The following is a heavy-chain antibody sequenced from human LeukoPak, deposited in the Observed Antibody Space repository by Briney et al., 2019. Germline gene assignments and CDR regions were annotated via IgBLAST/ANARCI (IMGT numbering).Heavy chain of an antibody. CDR1: GFTLSSSW. Sequence: GGSLRLSCAAAGFTLSSSWMGWVRHDPGEGLVWVSYITSDGSGTTYTDSVKGGLTMSRENASNTLNLQMNSLRAQHTAVYYCVRDGSYAIFVWGQGTTFTVSS. CDR2: ITSDGSGT. V-gene: IGHV3-74*01. D-gene: IGHD1-26*01. J-gene: IGHJ6*02. CDR3: VRDGSYAIFV.